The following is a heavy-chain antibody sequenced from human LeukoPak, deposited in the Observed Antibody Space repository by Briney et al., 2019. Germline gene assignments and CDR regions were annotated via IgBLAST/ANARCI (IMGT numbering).Heavy chain of an antibody. J-gene: IGHJ4*02. Sequence: GGSLRLSCAASGFVFRSYAMNWVRQAPGKGLEWVSGFSASGANTFYADSVKGRFTISRDNSGSMLFLQMNSLRGDDTAVYYCANIVGKHQLVDIWGQGTLVTVSS. V-gene: IGHV3-23*01. CDR2: FSASGANT. D-gene: IGHD2-15*01. CDR1: GFVFRSYA. CDR3: ANIVGKHQLVDI.